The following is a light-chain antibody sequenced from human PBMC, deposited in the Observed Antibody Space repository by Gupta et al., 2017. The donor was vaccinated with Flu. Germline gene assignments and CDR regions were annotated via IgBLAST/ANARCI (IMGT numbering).Light chain of an antibody. CDR3: QHRNSVPFPLT. J-gene: IGKJ3*01. Sequence: DIQLTQSPSFLSASVGDRVTITCRASQAINSYVAWYQQKPGKPPKLLIYGTSILQSGVPSMFSGSGYGTEVTLTISTLHPEDFATYYCQHRNSVPFPLTFGHGTEVDVK. V-gene: IGKV1-9*01. CDR2: GTS. CDR1: QAINSY.